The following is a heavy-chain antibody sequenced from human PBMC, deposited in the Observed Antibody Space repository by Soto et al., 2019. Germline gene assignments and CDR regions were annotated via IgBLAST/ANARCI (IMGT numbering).Heavy chain of an antibody. CDR1: GYTFTSYG. J-gene: IGHJ4*01. CDR3: ARDSGPQTYYDFWSGYSTFDY. V-gene: IGHV1-18*01. Sequence: ASVKFSCKASGYTFTSYGISWVRQAPGQGLECMGWISAYNGNTNYAQKLQGRVTMTTXTXXSXXXMXLXXLRXDDTAVYYCARDSGPQTYYDFWSGYSTFDYWGQ. CDR2: ISAYNGNT. D-gene: IGHD3-3*01.